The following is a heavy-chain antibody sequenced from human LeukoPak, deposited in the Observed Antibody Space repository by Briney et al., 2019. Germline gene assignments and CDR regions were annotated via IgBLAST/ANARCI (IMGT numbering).Heavy chain of an antibody. CDR2: IKEDGSEK. CDR1: GFTFSSYW. V-gene: IGHV3-7*01. Sequence: GGSLRLSCAASGFTFSSYWMSWVRQAPGKGLEWVANIKEDGSEKYYVDSVKGRFTISRDNAGNSLYLQMSSLRAEDTAVYYCVRDDDRPDNGLDYWGQGTLVTVSS. CDR3: VRDDDRPDNGLDY. J-gene: IGHJ4*02. D-gene: IGHD3-22*01.